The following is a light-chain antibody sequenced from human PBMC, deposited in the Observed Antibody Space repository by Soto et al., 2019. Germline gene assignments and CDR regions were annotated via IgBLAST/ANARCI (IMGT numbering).Light chain of an antibody. Sequence: QSVLAQSPSASGTPGQRVTISCSGSSSNIRTNTVNWYHQLPGTAPKLLIYSNNQRPSGVPDRFSGSKSGTSASLAISGLQSEDEADYYCAAWDDSLNGWVFGGGTKVTVL. J-gene: IGLJ3*02. CDR2: SNN. V-gene: IGLV1-44*01. CDR3: AAWDDSLNGWV. CDR1: SSNIRTNT.